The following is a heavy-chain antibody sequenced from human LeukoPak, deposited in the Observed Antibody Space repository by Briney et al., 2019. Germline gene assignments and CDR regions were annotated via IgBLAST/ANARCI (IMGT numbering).Heavy chain of an antibody. Sequence: SETLSLTCTVSGGSISSYYWSWIRQPAEKGLEWIGRIYTSGSTNYNPSLKSRVTMSVDTSKNQFSLKLSSVTAADTAVYYCARAGDYDILTGPSYNWFDPWGQGTLVTVSS. D-gene: IGHD3-9*01. V-gene: IGHV4-4*07. CDR2: IYTSGST. J-gene: IGHJ5*02. CDR1: GGSISSYY. CDR3: ARAGDYDILTGPSYNWFDP.